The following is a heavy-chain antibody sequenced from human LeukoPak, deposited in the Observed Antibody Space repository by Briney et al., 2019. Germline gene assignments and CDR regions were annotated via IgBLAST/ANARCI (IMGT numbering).Heavy chain of an antibody. J-gene: IGHJ1*01. D-gene: IGHD1-14*01. CDR3: ARGGESGQIQH. CDR2: IIPILGIG. CDR1: GGTFSSYA. Sequence: ASVKASCKASGGTFSSYAISWVRQAPGQGLEWMGRIIPILGIGNYAQKFQGRVTITADKSTSTAYMELSSLRSEDTAVYYCARGGESGQIQHWGQGTLVTVSS. V-gene: IGHV1-69*04.